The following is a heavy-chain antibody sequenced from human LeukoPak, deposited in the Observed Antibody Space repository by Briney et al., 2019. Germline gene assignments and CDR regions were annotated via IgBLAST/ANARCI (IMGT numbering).Heavy chain of an antibody. V-gene: IGHV1-24*01. CDR1: GYTLTELS. D-gene: IGHD2-2*01. J-gene: IGHJ5*02. CDR3: ATAGYCSSTSCYLVWFDP. Sequence: ASVNVSCKVSGYTLTELSMHWVRQAPGKGLEWMGGFDPEDGETIYAQKFQGRVTMTEDTSTDTAYMELSSLRSEDTAVYYCATAGYCSSTSCYLVWFDPWGQGTLVTVSS. CDR2: FDPEDGET.